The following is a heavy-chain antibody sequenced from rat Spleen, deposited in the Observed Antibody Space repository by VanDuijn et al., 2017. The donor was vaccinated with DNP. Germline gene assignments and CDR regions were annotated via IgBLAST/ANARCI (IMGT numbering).Heavy chain of an antibody. CDR1: GFSLTSYH. Sequence: QVQLKESGPGLVQPSQTLSLACTVSGFSLTSYHVHWVRQPSGKGLEWMGVIWTGGSTEYNSALKSRLSISRDTSKSQVFLKMNSLQTEDTATYYCARDSGGNRYFDYWGQGVMVTVSS. D-gene: IGHD5-1*01. V-gene: IGHV2-43*01. CDR2: IWTGGST. J-gene: IGHJ2*01. CDR3: ARDSGGNRYFDY.